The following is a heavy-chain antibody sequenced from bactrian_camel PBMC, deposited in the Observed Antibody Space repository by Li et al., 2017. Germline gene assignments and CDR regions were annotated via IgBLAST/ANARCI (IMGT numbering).Heavy chain of an antibody. Sequence: HVQLVESGGGSVQAGGSLTLSCSASTPVACMGWFRQVPGKDPQEVALMNTEGHRRYSPSAEGRFTISRGSADNTLVLEMTSLTPEDSATYYCAADGDRYQCYWQSVTKYKILAQGTQVTVS. J-gene: IGHJ4*01. CDR2: MNTEGHR. D-gene: IGHD1*01. V-gene: IGHV3S53*01. CDR1: TPVAC.